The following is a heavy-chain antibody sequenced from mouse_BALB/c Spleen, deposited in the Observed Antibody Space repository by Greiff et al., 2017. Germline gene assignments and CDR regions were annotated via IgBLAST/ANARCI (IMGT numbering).Heavy chain of an antibody. D-gene: IGHD2-4*01. CDR3: ARSYDYDYAMDY. V-gene: IGHV5-17*02. CDR2: ISSGSSTI. J-gene: IGHJ4*01. CDR1: GFTFSSFG. Sequence: EVKLVKSGGGLVQPGGSRKLSCAASGFTFSSFGMHWVRQAPEKGLEWVAYISSGSSTIYYADTVKGRFTISRDNPKNTLFLQMTSLRSEDTAMYYCARSYDYDYAMDYWGQGTSVTVSS.